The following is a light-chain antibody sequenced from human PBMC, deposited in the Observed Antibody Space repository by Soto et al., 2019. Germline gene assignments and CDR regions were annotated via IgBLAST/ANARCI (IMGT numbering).Light chain of an antibody. V-gene: IGKV3-11*01. CDR2: DAS. Sequence: EIVLTQSPATLSLSPGERATLSCRASQSVRSYLAWYQQKPGQAPRLLIYDASNRATGIPARFSGSGSGTAFTLTLSSLEPEDFAVYYCQQRSNWPRTFGQGTKLEIK. CDR1: QSVRSY. CDR3: QQRSNWPRT. J-gene: IGKJ2*01.